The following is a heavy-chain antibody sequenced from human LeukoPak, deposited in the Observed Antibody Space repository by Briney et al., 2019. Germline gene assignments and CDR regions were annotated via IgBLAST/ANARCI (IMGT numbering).Heavy chain of an antibody. CDR1: GGSISSYY. Sequence: SETLSLTCTVSGGSISSYYWTWIRQPPGKGLEWIGYIYYSGSTNYNPSLKSRVTISVDTSKNQFSLKLSSVTAADTAVYYCARTNYYYYYMDVWGKGTTVTVSS. CDR2: IYYSGST. V-gene: IGHV4-59*01. CDR3: ARTNYYYYYMDV. J-gene: IGHJ6*03.